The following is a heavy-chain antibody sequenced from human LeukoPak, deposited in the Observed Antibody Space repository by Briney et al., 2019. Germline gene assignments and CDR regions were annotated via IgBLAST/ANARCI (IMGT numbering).Heavy chain of an antibody. CDR1: GFIFRSYE. V-gene: IGHV3-48*03. CDR3: ARVRSQRYRYGLVSDY. J-gene: IGHJ4*02. D-gene: IGHD5-18*01. Sequence: GGSLRLSCASSGFIFRSYEMHWVRQAPGKGLEWVSYISSSGSTIYYADSVKGRFTISRDHAKNSLYLQMNSLRAEDTAVYYCARVRSQRYRYGLVSDYYSQGTLVTVSS. CDR2: ISSSGSTI.